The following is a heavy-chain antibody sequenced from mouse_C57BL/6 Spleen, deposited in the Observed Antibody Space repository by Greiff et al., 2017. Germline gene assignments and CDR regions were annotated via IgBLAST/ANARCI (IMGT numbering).Heavy chain of an antibody. CDR3: AREGTTVDGCAY. Sequence: QVLLQQSGPELVKPGASVKISCNASGYAFSSSWLNWVKPRPGRGLVWIGRIYPGDGATNYNGKFKGKATLTADKSSSTAYMQLSSLTSEDSAVYFCAREGTTVDGCAYWGQGTLVTVSA. CDR1: GYAFSSSW. V-gene: IGHV1-82*01. CDR2: IYPGDGAT. J-gene: IGHJ3*01. D-gene: IGHD1-1*01.